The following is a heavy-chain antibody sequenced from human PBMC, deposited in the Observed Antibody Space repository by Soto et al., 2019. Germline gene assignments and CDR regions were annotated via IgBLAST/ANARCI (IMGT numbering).Heavy chain of an antibody. Sequence: QITLKESGPTLVKPKHTLTLTCTFSGYSFTSAGVGVGWIRQPPGKALEWLAFIYWDDDKRYSPSLKSRLTIAKATSKNQVVLTMSIVDPVDTATYYCAHTRPGVGGRSWYGGAFDYWGQGTLVTVSS. CDR2: IYWDDDK. CDR1: GYSFTSAGVG. J-gene: IGHJ4*02. CDR3: AHTRPGVGGRSWYGGAFDY. D-gene: IGHD6-13*01. V-gene: IGHV2-5*02.